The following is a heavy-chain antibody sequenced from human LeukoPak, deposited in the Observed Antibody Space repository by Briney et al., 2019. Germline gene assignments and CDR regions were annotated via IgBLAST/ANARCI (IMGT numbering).Heavy chain of an antibody. CDR1: GGSFSGYY. D-gene: IGHD6-6*01. J-gene: IGHJ4*02. Sequence: SETPSLTCAVYGGSFSGYYWSWIRQPPGKGLEWIGEINHSGSTNYNPSLKSRVTISVDTSKNQFSLKLSSVTAADTAVYYCATGGGSSSLFDYWGQGTLVTVSS. V-gene: IGHV4-34*01. CDR2: INHSGST. CDR3: ATGGGSSSLFDY.